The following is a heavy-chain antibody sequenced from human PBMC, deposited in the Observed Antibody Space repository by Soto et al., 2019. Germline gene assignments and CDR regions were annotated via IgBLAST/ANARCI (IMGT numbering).Heavy chain of an antibody. J-gene: IGHJ4*02. D-gene: IGHD4-17*01. V-gene: IGHV1-2*02. CDR1: GYTFTGYY. CDR2: INPYSGAT. CDR3: TRGKEYGVY. Sequence: VQLVQSGAEVKKPGASVKVSCKASGYTFTGYYMHWVRQAPGQGLEWMGWINPYSGATNYAQKFQGRVTMTRDTSISTAYMELTRLTSDDAAVYYCTRGKEYGVYWGQGTLVIVSS.